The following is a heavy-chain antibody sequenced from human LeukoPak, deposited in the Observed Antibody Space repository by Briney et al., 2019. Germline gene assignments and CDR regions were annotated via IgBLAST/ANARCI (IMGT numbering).Heavy chain of an antibody. CDR3: ARRFLTIDNWFDP. Sequence: SETLSLTCTVSGGSISSGGYYWSWIRQHPGKGLEWIGSIYYSGSTYYNPSLKSRVTISVDTSKNQFSLKLSSVTAADTAVYYCARRFLTIDNWFDPWGQGTLVTVSS. CDR2: IYYSGST. CDR1: GGSISSGGYY. V-gene: IGHV4-39*01. D-gene: IGHD3-9*01. J-gene: IGHJ5*02.